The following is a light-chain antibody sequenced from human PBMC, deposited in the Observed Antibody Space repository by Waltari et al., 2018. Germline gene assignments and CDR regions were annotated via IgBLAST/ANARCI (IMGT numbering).Light chain of an antibody. J-gene: IGKJ4*01. CDR1: QDITNF. CDR3: QQYDNLPVT. Sequence: DIQMTQSPSSLSASVGDRVTITCQASQDITNFLNLYQQKPGKAPKLLIYDASNLETGVPSRFSGSGSGTDSTFTISSLQPEDIATYYCQQYDNLPVTFGGGTKVEIK. V-gene: IGKV1-33*01. CDR2: DAS.